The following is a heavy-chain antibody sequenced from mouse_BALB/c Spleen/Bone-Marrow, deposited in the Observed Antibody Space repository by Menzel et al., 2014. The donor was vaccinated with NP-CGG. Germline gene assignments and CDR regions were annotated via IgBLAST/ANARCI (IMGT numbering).Heavy chain of an antibody. CDR3: ARGFDY. V-gene: IGHV1-82*01. J-gene: IGHJ2*01. Sequence: QVQLQQSGPELVKPGASVKISCKASGYAFSSSWMNWVKQRPGQGLEWIGRIYPGDGDTNYNEKFKSKATLTVDKSSSTAYMQLSSLTSEDSAVYYCARGFDYWDQGTTLTVSS. CDR1: GYAFSSSW. CDR2: IYPGDGDT.